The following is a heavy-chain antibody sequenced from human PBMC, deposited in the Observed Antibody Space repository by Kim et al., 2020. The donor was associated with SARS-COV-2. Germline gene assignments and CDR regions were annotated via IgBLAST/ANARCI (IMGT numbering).Heavy chain of an antibody. V-gene: IGHV3-11*01. CDR3: ARGEKEDPATHPLDL. J-gene: IGHJ5*02. CDR2: IGYTGDYV. CDR1: GFTFGAYY. D-gene: IGHD2-2*01. Sequence: GGSLRLSCAASGFTFGAYYMTWIRQAPGKGLEYLAYIGYTGDYVTYSDSVKGRFTVSRDNGKNALFLEMRSLRADDTGVYYCARGEKEDPATHPLDLWGLGTLVTVSS.